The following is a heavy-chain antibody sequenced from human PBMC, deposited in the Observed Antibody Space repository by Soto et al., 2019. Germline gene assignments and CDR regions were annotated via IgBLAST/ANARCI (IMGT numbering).Heavy chain of an antibody. V-gene: IGHV4-39*01. CDR3: ARPRTSVVTQASFDV. D-gene: IGHD2-21*02. CDR1: GDSISRRSYY. Sequence: SETLSLTCTVTGDSISRRSYYWGWIRQPPGKGLEWIGSIYYSGSTYNNPSRRSGVSMCIGRSKYQCSLKLKSVTAADTDLYFCARPRTSVVTQASFDVWGPGSLVTVSS. J-gene: IGHJ4*02. CDR2: IYYSGST.